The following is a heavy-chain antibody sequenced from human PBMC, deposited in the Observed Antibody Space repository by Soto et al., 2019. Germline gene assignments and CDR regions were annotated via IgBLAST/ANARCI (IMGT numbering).Heavy chain of an antibody. CDR3: AREYCSGGSCYDY. CDR1: GYTFTRYA. D-gene: IGHD2-15*01. J-gene: IGHJ4*02. V-gene: IGHV1-3*01. Sequence: QVQLVQSGAEVKKPGASVKVSCKASGYTFTRYAMHWVRQAPGQRLEWMGWINAGNGNTKYSQKFQGRVTITRDTSASTAYRELSSLRSEDTAVYYCAREYCSGGSCYDYWGQGTLVTVSS. CDR2: INAGNGNT.